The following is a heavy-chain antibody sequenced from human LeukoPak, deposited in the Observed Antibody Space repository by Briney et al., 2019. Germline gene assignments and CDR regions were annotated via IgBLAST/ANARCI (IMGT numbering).Heavy chain of an antibody. V-gene: IGHV4-34*01. J-gene: IGHJ6*02. CDR3: ARGHYYDSSGYGYGMDV. Sequence: SETLSLTCAVYGGSFSGYYWSWIRQPPGKGLEWIGGINHSGSTNYNPSLKSRVTISVDTSKNQFSLKLSSVTAADTAVYYCARGHYYDSSGYGYGMDVWGQGTTVTVSS. CDR1: GGSFSGYY. CDR2: INHSGST. D-gene: IGHD3-22*01.